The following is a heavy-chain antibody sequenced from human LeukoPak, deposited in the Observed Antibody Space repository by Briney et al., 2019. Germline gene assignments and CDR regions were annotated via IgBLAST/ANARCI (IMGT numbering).Heavy chain of an antibody. CDR1: GGSISSSSYY. Sequence: PSETLSLTCTVSGGSISSSSYYRSWIRQPPGKGLEWIGYIYYSGSTNYNPSLKSRVTISVDTSTNQFSLKLSSVTAADTAVYYCARVSGSSSWYSWYFDLWGRGTLVTVSS. J-gene: IGHJ2*01. CDR2: IYYSGST. D-gene: IGHD6-13*01. CDR3: ARVSGSSSWYSWYFDL. V-gene: IGHV4-61*01.